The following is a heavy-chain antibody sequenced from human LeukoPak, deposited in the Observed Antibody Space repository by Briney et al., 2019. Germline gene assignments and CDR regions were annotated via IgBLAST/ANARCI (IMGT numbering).Heavy chain of an antibody. CDR3: AKDPCGLLTRGDCYNWFDP. CDR2: ISYDGSNK. V-gene: IGHV3-30*18. D-gene: IGHD2-21*02. J-gene: IGHJ5*02. CDR1: GFTFSSYG. Sequence: ALRLSCAASGFTFSSYGMHWVRQAPGKGLEWVAVISYDGSNKYYADSVKGRFTISRDNSKNTLYLQMNSLRAEDTAVYYCAKDPCGLLTRGDCYNWFDPWGQGTLVTVSS.